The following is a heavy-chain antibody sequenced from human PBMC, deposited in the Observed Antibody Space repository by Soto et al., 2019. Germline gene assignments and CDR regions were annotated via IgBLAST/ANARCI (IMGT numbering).Heavy chain of an antibody. CDR2: ISYDGSDK. J-gene: IGHJ4*02. CDR1: GFTLSSYA. V-gene: IGHV3-30-3*01. D-gene: IGHD3-22*01. Sequence: GGSLRLSCAASGFTLSSYAMHWVRQAPDKRLEWVALISYDGSDKDYADSVKGRFTISRDNSRNTLFLQMNSLRAEDTAVYYCARDYYKYYDSSGYYRSPAYWGQGTLVTVSS. CDR3: ARDYYKYYDSSGYYRSPAY.